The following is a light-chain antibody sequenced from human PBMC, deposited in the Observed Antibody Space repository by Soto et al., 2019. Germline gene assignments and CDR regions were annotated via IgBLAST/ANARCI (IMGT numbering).Light chain of an antibody. J-gene: IGLJ1*01. Sequence: QSVLTQPPSASGTPGQGVTISCSGSSSNIGSNTVNWYQQLPGTAPKLLIYRNNQRPSGVPDRFSGSKSGTSASLAISGLQSEDEADYYCAAWDDSLNTYVFGTGTQLTVL. V-gene: IGLV1-44*01. CDR3: AAWDDSLNTYV. CDR1: SSNIGSNT. CDR2: RNN.